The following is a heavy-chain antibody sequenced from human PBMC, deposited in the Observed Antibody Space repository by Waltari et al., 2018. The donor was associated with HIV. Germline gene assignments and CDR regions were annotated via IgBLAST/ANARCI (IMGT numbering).Heavy chain of an antibody. V-gene: IGHV4-34*01. CDR1: GGPFTGYF. J-gene: IGHJ6*01. D-gene: IGHD3-3*01. CDR3: ARARTLQRLEWSIGPEASYYYGMDV. CDR2: SNEEGTV. Sequence: QVQLQQWGAGRLKPSETLSLTCAVYGGPFTGYFFHWFRQSPGMGMEWLGVSNEEGTVNLHPALKILLSLSVDPSKRQVSLTLGSVTAADSGGYYCARARTLQRLEWSIGPEASYYYGMDVWGQGTTVIVTS.